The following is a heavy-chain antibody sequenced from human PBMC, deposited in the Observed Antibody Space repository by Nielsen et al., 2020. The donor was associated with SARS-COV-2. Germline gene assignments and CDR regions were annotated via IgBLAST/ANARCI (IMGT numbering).Heavy chain of an antibody. CDR2: ISSSGTTI. CDR1: GFTFSDYY. J-gene: IGHJ6*02. D-gene: IGHD3-10*01. Sequence: GGSLRLSCAASGFTFSDYYIGWIRQAPGKGLEWVSYISSSGTTIYYADSVRGRFTISRDNAKKSLYLQMDSLRAEDTALYYCARDPYYGSGTFRFYGMDLWGQGTTVTVSS. CDR3: ARDPYYGSGTFRFYGMDL. V-gene: IGHV3-11*04.